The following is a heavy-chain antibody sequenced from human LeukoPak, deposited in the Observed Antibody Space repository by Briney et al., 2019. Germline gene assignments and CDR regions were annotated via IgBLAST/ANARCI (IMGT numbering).Heavy chain of an antibody. V-gene: IGHV3-33*06. J-gene: IGHJ4*02. Sequence: PGGSLRLSCAASGFTFSSYGMHWVRQAPGKGLEGVAVIWYDGSNKYYADSVKCRFTISRDNSKNTLYLQMNSLRAEDTAVYYCAKDLGVQLWLVIDYWGQGTLVTVSS. CDR1: GFTFSSYG. D-gene: IGHD5-18*01. CDR2: IWYDGSNK. CDR3: AKDLGVQLWLVIDY.